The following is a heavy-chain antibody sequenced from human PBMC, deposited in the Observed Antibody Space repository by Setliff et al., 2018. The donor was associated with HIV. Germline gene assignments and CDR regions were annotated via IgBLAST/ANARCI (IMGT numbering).Heavy chain of an antibody. Sequence: PGGSLRLSCTTDGFTFGDYALSWVRQAPGKGLEWVGFIRSIAYGGTTEYAASVKGRFIISRDDSKSISSLQMDSLRTEDTAVYYCTRSSRLGSCSSGSCRRGDYWDQGTLGTVSS. CDR1: GFTFGDYA. D-gene: IGHD2-15*01. CDR2: IRSIAYGGTT. CDR3: TRSSRLGSCSSGSCRRGDY. J-gene: IGHJ4*02. V-gene: IGHV3-49*04.